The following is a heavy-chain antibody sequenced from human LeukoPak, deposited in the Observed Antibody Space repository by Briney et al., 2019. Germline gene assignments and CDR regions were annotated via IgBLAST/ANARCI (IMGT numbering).Heavy chain of an antibody. CDR2: IYSDNT. Sequence: GGSLRLSCTVSGFTVSSNSMSWVRQAPGKGLEWVSFIYSDNTHYSDSVKGRFTISRDNSKNSLYLQMSSLTAADTAVYYCAKDRSIGTYYTFDHWGQGTLVTVSS. CDR1: GFTVSSNS. J-gene: IGHJ4*02. D-gene: IGHD1-26*01. CDR3: AKDRSIGTYYTFDH. V-gene: IGHV3-53*01.